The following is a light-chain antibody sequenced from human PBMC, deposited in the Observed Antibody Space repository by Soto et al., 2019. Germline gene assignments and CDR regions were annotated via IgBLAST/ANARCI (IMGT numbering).Light chain of an antibody. V-gene: IGLV6-57*02. CDR3: QSYDRSSLYV. Sequence: NFMLTQPHSVSESPGKTVTISCTGSSGSVASNYVHWYQRRPGSAPTIVIYGDNQRPSGVPDRFSSSIDSSSNSASLTISRLKTEDEADYFCQSYDRSSLYVFGTGTKVTVL. CDR2: GDN. J-gene: IGLJ1*01. CDR1: SGSVASNY.